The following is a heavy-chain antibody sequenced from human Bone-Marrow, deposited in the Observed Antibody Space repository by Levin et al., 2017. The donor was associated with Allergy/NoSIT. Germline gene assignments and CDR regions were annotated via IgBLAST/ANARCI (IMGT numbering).Heavy chain of an antibody. J-gene: IGHJ4*02. D-gene: IGHD5-18*01. V-gene: IGHV1-69*13. CDR1: GGTFSSYA. Sequence: SVKVSCKASGGTFSSYAISWVRQAPGQGLEWMGGIIPIFGTANYAQKFQGRVTITADESTSTAYMELSSLRSEDTAVYYCAREWGTSGYSYGQAYWAQGPLVTVSS. CDR3: AREWGTSGYSYGQAY. CDR2: IIPIFGTA.